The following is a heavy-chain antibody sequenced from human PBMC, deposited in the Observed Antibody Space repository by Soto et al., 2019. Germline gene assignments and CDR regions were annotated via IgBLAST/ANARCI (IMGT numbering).Heavy chain of an antibody. CDR2: INAGNGNT. D-gene: IGHD1-20*01. Sequence: VKFSCKASGYTFTSYAMHWVGEAPGQRLEWMGWINAGNGNTKYSQSFQGRVTITRDTSANTAYMELSSLRSEDTAVYYCAREEPVVLYNGIEPRGQGILISASS. CDR3: AREEPVVLYNGIEP. V-gene: IGHV1-3*01. CDR1: GYTFTSYA. J-gene: IGHJ5*02.